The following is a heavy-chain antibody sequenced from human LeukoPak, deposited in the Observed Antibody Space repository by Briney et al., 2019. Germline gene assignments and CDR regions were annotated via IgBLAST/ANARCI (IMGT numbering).Heavy chain of an antibody. CDR2: INPNSGGT. CDR3: ASSHETYSYDFWSGYSNWFDP. Sequence: GASVKVSCKASGYTFTGYYMHWARQAPGQGLEWMGWINPNSGGTNYAQKFQGRVTMTRDTSISTAYMELSRLRSDDTAVYYCASSHETYSYDFWSGYSNWFDPWGQGTLVTVSS. D-gene: IGHD3-3*01. V-gene: IGHV1-2*02. J-gene: IGHJ5*02. CDR1: GYTFTGYY.